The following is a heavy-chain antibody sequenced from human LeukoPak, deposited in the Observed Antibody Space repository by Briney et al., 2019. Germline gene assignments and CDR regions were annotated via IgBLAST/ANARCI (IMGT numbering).Heavy chain of an antibody. J-gene: IGHJ4*02. V-gene: IGHV3-7*01. CDR3: ARELRASLVY. CDR2: IKQVGSEK. Sequence: GGSLTLSCAASGFTFSRYWMSWVRQAPGKGLEWVANIKQVGSEKYIVHSVKGRFTISTDKAKNSLYLQMNSLRDEDTAVYYCARELRASLVYWGPGTLFTVSS. CDR1: GFTFSRYW.